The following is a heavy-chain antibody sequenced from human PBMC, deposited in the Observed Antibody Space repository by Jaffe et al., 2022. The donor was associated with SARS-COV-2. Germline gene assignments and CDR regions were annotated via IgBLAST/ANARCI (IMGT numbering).Heavy chain of an antibody. CDR2: IYYSGST. CDR1: GGSISSSSYY. V-gene: IGHV4-39*01. CDR3: ARHSDYGVTKNWFDP. Sequence: QLQLQESGPGLVKPSETLSLTCTVSGGSISSSSYYWGWIRQPPGKGLEWIGSIYYSGSTYYNPSLKSRVTISVDTSKNQFSLKLSSVTAADTAVYYCARHSDYGVTKNWFDPWGQVTLVTFSS. D-gene: IGHD4-17*01. J-gene: IGHJ5*02.